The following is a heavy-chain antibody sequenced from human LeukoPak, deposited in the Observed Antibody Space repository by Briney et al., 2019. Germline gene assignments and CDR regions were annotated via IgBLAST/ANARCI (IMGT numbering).Heavy chain of an antibody. CDR2: ISSSSSYI. CDR3: ARDVGPPFVVQDYYYGMDV. D-gene: IGHD1-1*01. J-gene: IGHJ6*02. Sequence: GGSLRLSCAASGFTFSSYSMNWVRQAPGKGLEWVSSISSSSSYIYYADSVKGRFTISRDNAKNTLYLQMNSLRAEDTAVYYCARDVGPPFVVQDYYYGMDVWGQGTTVTVSS. V-gene: IGHV3-21*01. CDR1: GFTFSSYS.